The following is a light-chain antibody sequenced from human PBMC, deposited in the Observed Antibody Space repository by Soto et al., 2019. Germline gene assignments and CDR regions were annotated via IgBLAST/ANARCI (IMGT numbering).Light chain of an antibody. J-gene: IGKJ1*01. CDR3: QQYGRSST. CDR1: QSVSSTY. Sequence: EIVLTQSPGTLSLSPGERATLSCRASQSVSSTYLAWYQQKPAQAPTLLISVASSRATGIPDRFSGSGSGTDFTHIVSRLEPEDFAVYYCQQYGRSSTFGQGPKV. CDR2: VAS. V-gene: IGKV3-20*01.